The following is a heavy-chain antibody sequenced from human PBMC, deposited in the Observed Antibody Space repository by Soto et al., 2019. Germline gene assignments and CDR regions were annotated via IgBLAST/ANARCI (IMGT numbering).Heavy chain of an antibody. CDR3: AGGYYFFDY. CDR2: ISSDGSNK. V-gene: IGHV3-30*03. D-gene: IGHD3-10*01. CDR1: GFTFSSYG. J-gene: IGHJ4*02. Sequence: GGSLRLSCAASGFTFSSYGMHWVRQAPGKGLEWVAVISSDGSNKYYGDSVKGRFTISRDNSKNTLYLQMNSLRAEDTAVYYCAGGYYFFDYWGQGTPVTSPQ.